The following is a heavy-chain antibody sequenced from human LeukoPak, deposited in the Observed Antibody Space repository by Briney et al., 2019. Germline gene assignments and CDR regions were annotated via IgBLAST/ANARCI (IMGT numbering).Heavy chain of an antibody. D-gene: IGHD1-14*01. Sequence: SETLSLTCTVSGGSISGNYWSWIRQPTGKGLEWIGRISSSGDTNYSPSLKSRITISLDTSKNQFSLRLNSVTAADTAVYYCARTGRRGYFDFWGRGTLVTVSS. V-gene: IGHV4-4*07. CDR3: ARTGRRGYFDF. J-gene: IGHJ2*01. CDR2: ISSSGDT. CDR1: GGSISGNY.